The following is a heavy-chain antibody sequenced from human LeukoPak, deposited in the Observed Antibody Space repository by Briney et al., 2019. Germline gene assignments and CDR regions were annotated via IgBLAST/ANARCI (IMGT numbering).Heavy chain of an antibody. J-gene: IGHJ5*02. CDR3: AREGDCSSTSCHDWFDP. Sequence: SETLSLTCTVSGYSISSGYYWGWIRQPPGKGLEWIGSIYHSGSTYYNPSLKSRVTISVDTSKNQFSLKLSSVTAADTAVYYCAREGDCSSTSCHDWFDPWGQGTLVTVSS. CDR2: IYHSGST. D-gene: IGHD2-2*01. CDR1: GYSISSGYY. V-gene: IGHV4-38-2*02.